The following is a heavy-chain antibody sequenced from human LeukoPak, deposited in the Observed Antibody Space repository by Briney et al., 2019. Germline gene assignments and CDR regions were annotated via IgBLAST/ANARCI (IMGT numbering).Heavy chain of an antibody. V-gene: IGHV4-59*08. CDR1: GGSISSYY. D-gene: IGHD3-10*01. CDR2: IYYTGST. CDR3: ARLVRGVIDY. J-gene: IGHJ4*02. Sequence: SETLSLTCTLSGGSISSYYWSWIRQSPGRGLGWIAYIYYTGSTNYNPSLKSRVTISVDTSKNQCSLKLSSVTAADTVVYYCARLVRGVIDYWGQGTLVTVSS.